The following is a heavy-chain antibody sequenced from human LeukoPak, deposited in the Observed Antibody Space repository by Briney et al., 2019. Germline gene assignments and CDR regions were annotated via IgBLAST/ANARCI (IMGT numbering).Heavy chain of an antibody. V-gene: IGHV4-34*01. CDR1: GVSFSGHY. Sequence: PSETLSLTCAVYGVSFSGHYWGWIRQPPGKGLDGSGETNHSGSNNDNPSPKNRVTISVDTSKNQFSLKLNSVTAADTAVYYCARWNLRVRATRADAFDIWGQGTMVTVSS. J-gene: IGHJ3*02. D-gene: IGHD1-26*01. CDR3: ARWNLRVRATRADAFDI. CDR2: TNHSGSN.